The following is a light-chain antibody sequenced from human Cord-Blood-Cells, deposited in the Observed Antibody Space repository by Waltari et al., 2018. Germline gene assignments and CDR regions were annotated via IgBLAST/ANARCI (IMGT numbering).Light chain of an antibody. V-gene: IGKV3-11*01. CDR2: DAS. J-gene: IGKJ1*01. Sequence: ELVLTQSPATLPLSPGERATLSCRASQSVSSYLAWYQQKPGQAPRLLIYDASNRATGIPARFSGSGSGTDFTLTISSLEPEDFAVYYCQQRSNWTFGQGTKVEIK. CDR3: QQRSNWT. CDR1: QSVSSY.